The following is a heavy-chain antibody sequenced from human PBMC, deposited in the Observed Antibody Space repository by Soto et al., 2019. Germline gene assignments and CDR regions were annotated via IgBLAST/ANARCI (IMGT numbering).Heavy chain of an antibody. Sequence: QVQLQESGPGLVKPSQTLSLTCTVSGGSISSGGYYWSWIRQHPGKGLEWIGYIYYSGSTYYNPSLKSRVTISVDTSKNQFSLKLSSVTAADTAVYYCARVVAGQQLVLENLYYFDYWGQGTLVTVSS. CDR1: GGSISSGGYY. J-gene: IGHJ4*02. D-gene: IGHD6-13*01. V-gene: IGHV4-31*03. CDR3: ARVVAGQQLVLENLYYFDY. CDR2: IYYSGST.